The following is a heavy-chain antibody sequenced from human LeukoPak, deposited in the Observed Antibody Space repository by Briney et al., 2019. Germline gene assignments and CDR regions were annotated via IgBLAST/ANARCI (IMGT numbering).Heavy chain of an antibody. Sequence: GGSLRLSCAASGFTFSSYAMSWVRQAPGKGLEWVSAISGSGGSTYYADSVKGRFTISRDNSKNTLYLQMNSLRAEDTAVYYCAKVCIAYCGGDCHFFDYWGQGTLVTVSS. CDR2: ISGSGGST. D-gene: IGHD2-21*02. CDR1: GFTFSSYA. J-gene: IGHJ4*02. CDR3: AKVCIAYCGGDCHFFDY. V-gene: IGHV3-23*01.